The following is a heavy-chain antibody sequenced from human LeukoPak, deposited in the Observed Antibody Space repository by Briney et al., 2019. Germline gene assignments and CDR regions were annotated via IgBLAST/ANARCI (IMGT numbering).Heavy chain of an antibody. CDR3: ATSPYYYDSMG. V-gene: IGHV3-11*01. D-gene: IGHD3-22*01. CDR1: GFTFSDYY. CDR2: ISSSGSTI. J-gene: IGHJ4*02. Sequence: GGSLRLSCAASGFTFSDYYMSWIRQAPGEGLEWVSYISSSGSTIYYADSVKGRFTISRDNAKNSLYLQMNSLRAEDTAVYYCATSPYYYDSMGWGQGTLVTVSS.